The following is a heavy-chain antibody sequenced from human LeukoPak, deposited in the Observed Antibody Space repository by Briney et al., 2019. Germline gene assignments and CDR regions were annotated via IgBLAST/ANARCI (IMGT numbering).Heavy chain of an antibody. V-gene: IGHV3-7*04. CDR2: IDQDAGEI. D-gene: IGHD6-13*01. CDR3: ARVAAAGFDC. Sequence: PGGSLRLSCAASGFTFSSYGMHWVRQAPGKGLEWVANIDQDAGEIYYVDSVKGRFTISRDNARNSLYLQMNSLRAEDTALYFCARVAAAGFDCWGQGTLVTVSS. CDR1: GFTFSSYG. J-gene: IGHJ4*02.